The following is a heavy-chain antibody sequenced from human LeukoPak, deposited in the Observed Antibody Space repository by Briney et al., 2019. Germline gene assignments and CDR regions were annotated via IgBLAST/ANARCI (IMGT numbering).Heavy chain of an antibody. V-gene: IGHV3-23*01. CDR1: GFTFSSYA. CDR2: ISGSGGST. Sequence: SGGSLRLSCAASGFTFSSYAMNCVRQAPGKGLEWVSVISGSGGSTYYADSVKGRFTISRDNSKNTLYLQMNSLRAEDTAVYYCTRGAYSSGPFDPWGQGTLVTVSS. CDR3: TRGAYSSGPFDP. J-gene: IGHJ5*02. D-gene: IGHD6-19*01.